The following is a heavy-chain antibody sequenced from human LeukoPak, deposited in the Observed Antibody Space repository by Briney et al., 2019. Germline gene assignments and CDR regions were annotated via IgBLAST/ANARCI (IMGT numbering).Heavy chain of an antibody. CDR1: GGSFSGYY. CDR2: INHSGST. V-gene: IGHV4-34*01. Sequence: MTSETLSLTCAVYGGSFSGYYWSWIRQPPGKGLNGIGEINHSGSTNYNPSLKSRVTISVDTSKNQFSLKLSSVTAADTAVYYCARMSREWPSFDYWGQGTLVTVSS. CDR3: ARMSREWPSFDY. J-gene: IGHJ4*02. D-gene: IGHD3-3*01.